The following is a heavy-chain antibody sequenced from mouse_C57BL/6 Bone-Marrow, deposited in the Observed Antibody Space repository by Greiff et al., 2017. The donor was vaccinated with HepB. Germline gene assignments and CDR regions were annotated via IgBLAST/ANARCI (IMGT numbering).Heavy chain of an antibody. CDR2: ISDGGSYT. CDR1: GFTFSSYA. V-gene: IGHV5-4*01. D-gene: IGHD2-2*01. J-gene: IGHJ2*01. Sequence: EVMLVESGGGLVKPGGSLKLSCAPSGFTFSSYAMSWVRQTPEKRLEWVATISDGGSYTYYPDNVKGRFTISRDNAKNNLYLQMSHLKSEDTAMYYCARDGGLDYFDYWGQGTTLTVSS. CDR3: ARDGGLDYFDY.